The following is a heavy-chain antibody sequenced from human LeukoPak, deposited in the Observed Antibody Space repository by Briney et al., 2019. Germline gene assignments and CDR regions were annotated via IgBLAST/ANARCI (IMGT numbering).Heavy chain of an antibody. CDR3: ARGVRHSGIDY. D-gene: IGHD3-10*01. J-gene: IGHJ4*02. CDR2: ISSSGSTI. V-gene: IGHV3-48*03. CDR1: GFTFSSYE. Sequence: GGSLRLSCAASGFTFSSYEMNWVRQAPGKGLEWVSYISSSGSTIYYADSVKGRFTISRDNAKNSLYLQMNSLRAEDTAVYYCARGVRHSGIDYWGQGTLVTVSS.